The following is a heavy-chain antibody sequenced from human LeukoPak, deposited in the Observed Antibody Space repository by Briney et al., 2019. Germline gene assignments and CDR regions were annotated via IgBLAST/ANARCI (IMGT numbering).Heavy chain of an antibody. V-gene: IGHV3-30*04. CDR3: ARDRGAAAYYFDY. CDR1: GFTFSSYA. CDR2: ISYDGSNK. D-gene: IGHD6-13*01. Sequence: PGRSLRLSCAASGFTFSSYAMHWVRQAPGEGLEWVAVISYDGSNKYYADSVKGRFTISRDNSKNTLYLQMNSLRAEDTAVYYCARDRGAAAYYFDYWGQGTLVTVSS. J-gene: IGHJ4*02.